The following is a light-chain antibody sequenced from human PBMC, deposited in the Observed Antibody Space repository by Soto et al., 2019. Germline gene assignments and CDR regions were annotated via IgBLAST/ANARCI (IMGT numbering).Light chain of an antibody. CDR1: QDISTW. Sequence: DIQMPQSPSSVSASVGDRVTITCRASQDISTWLAWYHQKPGKAPKLLIYGASTLQSGVPSRFSGSGSGTDFTLTIDSLQPEDFATYYCQQANSFPSFGGGTKVEIK. J-gene: IGKJ4*01. CDR2: GAS. V-gene: IGKV1-12*02. CDR3: QQANSFPS.